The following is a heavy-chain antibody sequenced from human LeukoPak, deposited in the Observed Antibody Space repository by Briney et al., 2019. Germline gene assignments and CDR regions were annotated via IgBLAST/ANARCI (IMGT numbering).Heavy chain of an antibody. Sequence: PGGSLRLSCAASGFTFSSYEMNWVRQAPGKGLEWVSYISSSGSTIYYADSVKGRFTISRDNSKNTLYLQMNSLRAEDTAVYYCARMNYGSGSYFDYWGQGTLVTVSS. D-gene: IGHD3-10*01. CDR1: GFTFSSYE. CDR2: ISSSGSTI. CDR3: ARMNYGSGSYFDY. V-gene: IGHV3-48*03. J-gene: IGHJ4*02.